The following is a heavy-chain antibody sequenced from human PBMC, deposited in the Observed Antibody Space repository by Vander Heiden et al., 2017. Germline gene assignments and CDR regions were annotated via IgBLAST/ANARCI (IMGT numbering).Heavy chain of an antibody. Sequence: VQLQESGPGLLKPSGTLSLTCAVSGCSISSSNWWSWVRQPPGKGLEWIGEINHSGSTNYNPSLKSRVTISVDKSKNQFSLKLSSVTAADTAVYYCARDLGLDYYGSGSYIYWGQGTLVTVSS. CDR2: INHSGST. V-gene: IGHV4-4*02. CDR1: GCSISSSNW. D-gene: IGHD3-10*01. CDR3: ARDLGLDYYGSGSYIY. J-gene: IGHJ4*02.